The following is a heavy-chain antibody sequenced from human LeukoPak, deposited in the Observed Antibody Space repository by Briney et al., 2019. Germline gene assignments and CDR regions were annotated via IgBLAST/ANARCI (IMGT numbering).Heavy chain of an antibody. Sequence: GASVKVSCKASGYTFTSYGISWVRQAPGQGLEWMGWISAYNGNTNYAQKLQGRVTMTTDTSTSTAYMELRSLRSDDTAVYYCASYDFWSGYPSDYGMDVWGQGTTVTVSS. J-gene: IGHJ6*02. V-gene: IGHV1-18*01. CDR3: ASYDFWSGYPSDYGMDV. CDR1: GYTFTSYG. D-gene: IGHD3-3*01. CDR2: ISAYNGNT.